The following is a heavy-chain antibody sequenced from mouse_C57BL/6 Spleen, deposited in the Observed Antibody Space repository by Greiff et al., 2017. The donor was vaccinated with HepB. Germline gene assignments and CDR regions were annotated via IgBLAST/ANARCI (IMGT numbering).Heavy chain of an antibody. V-gene: IGHV1-64*01. CDR3: ARDWDGVLYAMDY. Sequence: VQLQQPGAELVKPGASVKLSCKASGYTFTSYWMHWVKQRPGQGLEWIGMIHPNSGSTNYNEKFKSKATLTVDKSSSTAYMQLSSLTSEDSAVYYCARDWDGVLYAMDYWGQGTSVTVSS. J-gene: IGHJ4*01. CDR1: GYTFTSYW. D-gene: IGHD4-1*01. CDR2: IHPNSGST.